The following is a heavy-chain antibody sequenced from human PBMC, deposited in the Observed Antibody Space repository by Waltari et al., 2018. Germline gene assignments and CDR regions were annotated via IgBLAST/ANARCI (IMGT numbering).Heavy chain of an antibody. CDR2: IYYSGST. CDR3: ARGGYGDYVRGGDAFDI. D-gene: IGHD4-17*01. J-gene: IGHJ3*02. V-gene: IGHV4-39*07. Sequence: QLQLQESGPGLVKPSETLSLTCTVSGGSISSSSYYWGWIRQPPGKGLEWIGSIYYSGSTYYNPSLKRRVTISVDTSKNQFSLKLSSVTAADTAVYYCARGGYGDYVRGGDAFDIWGQGTMVTVSS. CDR1: GGSISSSSYY.